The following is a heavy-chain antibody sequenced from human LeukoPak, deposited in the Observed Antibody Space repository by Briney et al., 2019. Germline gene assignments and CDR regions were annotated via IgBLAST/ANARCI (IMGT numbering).Heavy chain of an antibody. J-gene: IGHJ4*02. CDR1: GGSISSYY. V-gene: IGHV4-59*01. D-gene: IGHD6-19*01. CDR3: ARGSGWYYY. CDR2: MYYSGST. Sequence: SETLSLTCTVSGGSISSYYWSWIRQPPGKGLEWIGYMYYSGSTNYNPSPKSRLTISVDTSKNQFSLKLSSVTAADTAVYYCARGSGWYYYWGQGTLVTVSS.